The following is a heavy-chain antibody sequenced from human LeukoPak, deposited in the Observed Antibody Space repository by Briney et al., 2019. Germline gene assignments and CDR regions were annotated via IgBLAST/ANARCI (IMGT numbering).Heavy chain of an antibody. D-gene: IGHD2-15*01. CDR2: TKPDGSAE. CDR3: ARDGGLHTNFDY. Sequence: PGGSLRLSCAASGFSFGNYWMGWVRQAPGKGLEWVANTKPDGSAEYYADSVRGRFSTSRDNANNLLYLQMNSLRAEDTAVYYCARDGGLHTNFDYWGQGTLVTVSS. J-gene: IGHJ4*02. V-gene: IGHV3-7*01. CDR1: GFSFGNYW.